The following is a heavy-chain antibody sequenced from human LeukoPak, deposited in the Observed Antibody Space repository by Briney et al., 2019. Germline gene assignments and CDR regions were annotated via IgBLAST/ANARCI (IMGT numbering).Heavy chain of an antibody. D-gene: IGHD6-19*01. V-gene: IGHV3-30*02. CDR1: GFIFSSYD. Sequence: GGSLRLSCAASGFIFSSYDIHWVRQAPGKGLEWVAFIRYDGSNKYYADSVRGRFTISRDNSKNTLYLHMNSLRAEDTAVYFCAKGSKAVLFTRDHYMDVWGKGTTVTISS. CDR2: IRYDGSNK. J-gene: IGHJ6*03. CDR3: AKGSKAVLFTRDHYMDV.